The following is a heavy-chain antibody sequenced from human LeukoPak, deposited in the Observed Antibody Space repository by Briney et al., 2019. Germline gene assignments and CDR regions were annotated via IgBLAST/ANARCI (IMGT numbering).Heavy chain of an antibody. CDR2: ISGSGGST. J-gene: IGHJ4*02. D-gene: IGHD3-22*01. CDR1: GFTVSSYY. Sequence: PGGSLRLSCAASGFTVSSYYMNWVRQAPGKELEWVSAISGSGGSTYYADSVKGRFTISRDNSKNTLYLQMNSLRAEDTAVYYCAKLGINYYDSSGYLSRRHLDYWGQGTLVTVSS. CDR3: AKLGINYYDSSGYLSRRHLDY. V-gene: IGHV3-23*01.